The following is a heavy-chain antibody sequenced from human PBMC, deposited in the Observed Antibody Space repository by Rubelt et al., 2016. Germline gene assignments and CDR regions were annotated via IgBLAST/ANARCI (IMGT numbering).Heavy chain of an antibody. CDR1: GGSISSYY. D-gene: IGHD2-15*01. Sequence: QVQLQESGPGLVKPSETLSLTCTVSGGSISSYYWTWIRRPPGKGLEWIGYIHYSGDTKHSSSLRSRVTLSVDTSKNQVSLELSSVTTADTAVYYCAGFCGGGSCPDHWGQGTLVTVSS. J-gene: IGHJ4*02. V-gene: IGHV4-59*03. CDR3: AGFCGGGSCPDH. CDR2: IHYSGDT.